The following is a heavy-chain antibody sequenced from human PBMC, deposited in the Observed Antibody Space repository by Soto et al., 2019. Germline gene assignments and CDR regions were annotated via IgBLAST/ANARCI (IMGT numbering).Heavy chain of an antibody. CDR3: ARSIPPFINDSNNPLDY. D-gene: IGHD3-22*01. J-gene: IGHJ4*02. V-gene: IGHV1-3*01. CDR1: GYTFTSYG. Sequence: ASVKVSCKASGYTFTSYGISWVRQAPGQRLEWMGWIKADNGDTKYSQKFEDRVTISRDTFASTVYMQLSGLRSEDTAFYYCARSIPPFINDSNNPLDYWGQGALVTVSS. CDR2: IKADNGDT.